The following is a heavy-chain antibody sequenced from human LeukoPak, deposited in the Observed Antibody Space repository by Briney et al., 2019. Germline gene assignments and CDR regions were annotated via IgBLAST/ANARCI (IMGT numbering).Heavy chain of an antibody. D-gene: IGHD1-14*01. CDR1: GFTFSSYW. Sequence: GGSLRLSCAASGFTFSSYWMNWVRQAPGKGLEWVANIKQDGTEKLYVDSVRGRFTISRDNAKNSLYLQMNSLRPEDTAVYYCAKSRAPTADPDAFDIWGQGTMVTVSS. CDR2: IKQDGTEK. J-gene: IGHJ3*02. V-gene: IGHV3-7*01. CDR3: AKSRAPTADPDAFDI.